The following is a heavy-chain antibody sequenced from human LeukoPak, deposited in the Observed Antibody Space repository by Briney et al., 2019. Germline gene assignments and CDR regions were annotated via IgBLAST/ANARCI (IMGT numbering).Heavy chain of an antibody. J-gene: IGHJ6*02. CDR2: ISSSSSYI. CDR1: GFTFSSYS. D-gene: IGHD1-26*01. V-gene: IGHV3-21*01. Sequence: GGSLRLSCAASGFTFSSYSMNWVRQAPGKGLEWVSPISSSSSYIYYADSVKGRFTISRDNAKNSLYLQMNSLRAEDTAVYYCARVRTRELWPYYYYYYGMDVWGQGTTVTVSS. CDR3: ARVRTRELWPYYYYYYGMDV.